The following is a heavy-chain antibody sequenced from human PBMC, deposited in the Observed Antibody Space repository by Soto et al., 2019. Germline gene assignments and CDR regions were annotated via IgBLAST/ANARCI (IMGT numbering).Heavy chain of an antibody. CDR2: IKSKTDGGTT. Sequence: GGSLRLSCAASGFTFSNAWMSWVRQAPGKGLEWVGRIKSKTDGGTTDYAAPVKGRFTISRDDSKNTLYLQMNSLRAEDTAVYYCAKDQWRLGRITMIVVAYNDAFDIWGQGTMVTVSS. CDR1: GFTFSNAW. J-gene: IGHJ3*02. V-gene: IGHV3-15*01. CDR3: AKDQWRLGRITMIVVAYNDAFDI. D-gene: IGHD3-22*01.